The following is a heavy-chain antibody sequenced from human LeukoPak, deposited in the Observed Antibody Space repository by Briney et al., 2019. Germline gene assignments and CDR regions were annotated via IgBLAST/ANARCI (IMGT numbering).Heavy chain of an antibody. V-gene: IGHV3-66*01. J-gene: IGHJ4*02. CDR2: IYSGGST. D-gene: IGHD6-19*01. Sequence: GGSLRLSCAASGFTVSSNYMSWVRQAPGKGLEWVSVIYSGGSTYYADSVKGRFTISRDNSKNTLYLQMNSLRAEDTAVYYCARGGGTGYSSGFPFDYWGQGTLVTVSS. CDR3: ARGGGTGYSSGFPFDY. CDR1: GFTVSSNY.